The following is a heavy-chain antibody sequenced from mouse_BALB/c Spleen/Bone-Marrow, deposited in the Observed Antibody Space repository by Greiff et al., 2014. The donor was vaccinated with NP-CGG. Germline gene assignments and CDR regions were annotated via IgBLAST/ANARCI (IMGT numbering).Heavy chain of an antibody. Sequence: VHVKQSGAKLVKPGASVKLSCTASGFNIKDTFMHWVKQRPEQGLEWIGRIDPANGDTKYDPKFQGKATITADTSSNTAYLQLSSLTSEDTAVYYCTKPSFYYGSSYWYFDVWGAGTTVTVSS. CDR3: TKPSFYYGSSYWYFDV. J-gene: IGHJ1*01. V-gene: IGHV14-3*02. D-gene: IGHD1-1*01. CDR2: IDPANGDT. CDR1: GFNIKDTF.